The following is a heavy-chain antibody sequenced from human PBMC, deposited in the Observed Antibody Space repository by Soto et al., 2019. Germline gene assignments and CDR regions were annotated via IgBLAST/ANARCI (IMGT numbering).Heavy chain of an antibody. D-gene: IGHD3-9*01. CDR1: GGSISGYY. J-gene: IGHJ4*02. CDR3: ARERYYDILTGYFFDY. Sequence: PSETLSLTCTVSGGSISGYYWSWIRQPAGKGLEWIGRIYTSGSTNYNPSLKSRVTMSVDTSKNQFSLKLSSVTAADTAVYYCARERYYDILTGYFFDYWGQGTLVTVSS. CDR2: IYTSGST. V-gene: IGHV4-4*07.